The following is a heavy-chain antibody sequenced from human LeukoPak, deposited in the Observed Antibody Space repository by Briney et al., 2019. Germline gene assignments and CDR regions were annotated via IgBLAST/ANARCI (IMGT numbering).Heavy chain of an antibody. Sequence: GSLRLSCAASGFTVSSNYMSWVRQAPGKGLEWVSVIYSGGSTYYADSVKGRFTISRDNSKNTLYLQMNSLRAEDTAVYYCARTLGYSSRWYEGYFDYWGQGTLVTVSS. CDR2: IYSGGST. CDR1: GFTVSSNY. J-gene: IGHJ4*02. D-gene: IGHD6-19*01. CDR3: ARTLGYSSRWYEGYFDY. V-gene: IGHV3-66*01.